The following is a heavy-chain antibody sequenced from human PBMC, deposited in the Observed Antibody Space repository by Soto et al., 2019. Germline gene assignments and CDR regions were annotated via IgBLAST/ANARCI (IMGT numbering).Heavy chain of an antibody. Sequence: SETLSLTCTVSGGSISSYYWSWIRQPPGKGLEWIGDIYYRGSTNYNPSLNSRVTISVDTAKNQFSLKLSSVTSADTAVYYCARDQRGYSGYGGAVYYYGMDVWGRGTTVTVSS. J-gene: IGHJ6*02. V-gene: IGHV4-59*01. CDR3: ARDQRGYSGYGGAVYYYGMDV. CDR2: IYYRGST. CDR1: GGSISSYY. D-gene: IGHD5-12*01.